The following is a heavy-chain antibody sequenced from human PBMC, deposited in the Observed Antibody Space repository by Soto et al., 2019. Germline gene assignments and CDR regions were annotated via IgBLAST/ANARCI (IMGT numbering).Heavy chain of an antibody. J-gene: IGHJ4*02. V-gene: IGHV1-69*02. CDR3: ARVGGRLPDY. CDR2: IIPILGIA. D-gene: IGHD1-26*01. CDR1: GGTFSSYT. Sequence: QVQLVQSGAEVKKPGSSVKVSCKASGGTFSSYTISWVRQAPGQGLEWMGRIIPILGIANHAQKFQGRVTITADKSTSTAYMELSSLRSADTAVYYCARVGGRLPDYWGQGTLVTVSS.